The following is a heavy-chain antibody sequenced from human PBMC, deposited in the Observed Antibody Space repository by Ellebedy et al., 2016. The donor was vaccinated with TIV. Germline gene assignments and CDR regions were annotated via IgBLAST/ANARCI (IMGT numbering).Heavy chain of an antibody. J-gene: IGHJ4*02. Sequence: SETLSLXXTVSGGSISSSSYTWGWIRQSPGKGLEWIGSVYYSGSTYYHPSLKIRVTISVDTSKNQFSLQLSSVTAADTAVYYCARVVVVPAASLYYFDYWGQGTLVTVSS. V-gene: IGHV4-39*07. CDR3: ARVVVVPAASLYYFDY. CDR1: GGSISSSSYT. CDR2: VYYSGST. D-gene: IGHD2-2*01.